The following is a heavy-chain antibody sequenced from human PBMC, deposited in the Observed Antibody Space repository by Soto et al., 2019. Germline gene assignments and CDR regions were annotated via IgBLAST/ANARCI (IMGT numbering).Heavy chain of an antibody. D-gene: IGHD6-6*01. J-gene: IGHJ5*02. V-gene: IGHV1-69*06. CDR1: GGTFSSYA. CDR3: AIFSLRYIAATTGFDP. Sequence: SVKVSCKASGGTFSSYAISWVRQAPGQGLEWMGGIIPIFGTANYAQKFQGRVTITADKSTSTAYMELSSLRSEDTAVYYCAIFSLRYIAATTGFDPWGQGTLVTVSS. CDR2: IIPIFGTA.